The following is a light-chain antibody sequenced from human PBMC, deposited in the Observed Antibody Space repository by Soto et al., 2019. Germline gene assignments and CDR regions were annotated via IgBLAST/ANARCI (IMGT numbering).Light chain of an antibody. Sequence: DIQMTQSPSSLSASVGERVTITCRATQTLSTYLNWYQQKPGKAPKLLIYAASSLQSVVTPSFSGSGSGTDFTLTISTLQPEDFATYFCQQSHSIPYIFGQGTKLQLK. CDR3: QQSHSIPYI. CDR2: AAS. J-gene: IGKJ2*01. V-gene: IGKV1-39*01. CDR1: QTLSTY.